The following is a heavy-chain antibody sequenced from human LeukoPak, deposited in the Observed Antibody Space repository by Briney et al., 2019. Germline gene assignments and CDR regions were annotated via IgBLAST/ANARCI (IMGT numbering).Heavy chain of an antibody. Sequence: PSETLSLTCAVYGGSFSGYYWSWIRQPPGKGLEWIGEINHSGSTNYNPSLKSRVTISVDTSKNQFSLKLSSVTAADTAVYYCARGGYDFWSGSSCWFDPWGQGTLVTVS. CDR3: ARGGYDFWSGSSCWFDP. CDR1: GGSFSGYY. J-gene: IGHJ5*02. CDR2: INHSGST. V-gene: IGHV4-34*01. D-gene: IGHD3-3*01.